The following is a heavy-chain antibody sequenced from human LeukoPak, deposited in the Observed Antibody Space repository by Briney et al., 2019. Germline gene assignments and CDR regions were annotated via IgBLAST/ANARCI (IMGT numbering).Heavy chain of an antibody. V-gene: IGHV3-21*01. CDR3: ARDGFDAGIYFDS. CDR1: GFTFSSYS. D-gene: IGHD3-9*01. Sequence: GGSLRLSCAASGFTFSSYSMNWVRQAPGKGLEWVSSISSSSSYIYYADSVKGRFTISRDNAKNSLYLQMNSLRAEDTAVYYCARDGFDAGIYFDSWGQGTLVTVSS. J-gene: IGHJ4*02. CDR2: ISSSSSYI.